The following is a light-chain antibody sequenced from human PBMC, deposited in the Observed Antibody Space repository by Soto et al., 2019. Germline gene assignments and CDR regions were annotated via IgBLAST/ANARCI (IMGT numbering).Light chain of an antibody. CDR1: SSDVGGYNY. J-gene: IGLJ1*01. CDR3: SSYTSSSTYV. Sequence: SVLTQPGSVSGSPGQSVTISSTGTSSDVGGYNYVSWYQQHPGKAPKLMIYEVSNRPSGVSNRFSGSKSGNTASLTISGLQAEDEADYYCSSYTSSSTYVFGTGTKVTVL. V-gene: IGLV2-14*01. CDR2: EVS.